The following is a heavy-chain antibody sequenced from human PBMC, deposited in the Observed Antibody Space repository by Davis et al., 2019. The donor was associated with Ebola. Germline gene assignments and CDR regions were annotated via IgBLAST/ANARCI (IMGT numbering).Heavy chain of an antibody. D-gene: IGHD3-3*01. J-gene: IGHJ6*02. CDR3: ARALYDFWSGYPPGPDV. CDR1: GFTFSDHH. Sequence: GESLKISCAASGFTFSDHHMDWVRQAPGKGLEWVGRIRNKANSYTTEYAASVKGRFTISRDDSKNSLYLQMNSLRAEDTAVYYCARALYDFWSGYPPGPDVWGQGTTVTVSS. CDR2: IRNKANSYTT. V-gene: IGHV3-72*01.